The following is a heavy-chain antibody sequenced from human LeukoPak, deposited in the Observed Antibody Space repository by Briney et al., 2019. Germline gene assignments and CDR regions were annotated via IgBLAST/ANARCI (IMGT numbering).Heavy chain of an antibody. J-gene: IGHJ4*02. V-gene: IGHV4-31*03. CDR2: IYYSGST. CDR1: GGSISSGGYY. Sequence: PSETLSLTCTVSGGSISSGGYYWSWIRQHPGKGLEWIGYIYYSGSTYYNPSLKSRVTISVDTSKNQFSLKLSSVTAADTAVYCCARSTNFGSVDYWGQGTLVTVSS. D-gene: IGHD3-10*02. CDR3: ARSTNFGSVDY.